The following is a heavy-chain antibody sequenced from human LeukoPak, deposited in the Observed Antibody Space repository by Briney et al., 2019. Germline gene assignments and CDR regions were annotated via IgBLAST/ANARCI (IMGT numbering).Heavy chain of an antibody. V-gene: IGHV1-3*01. J-gene: IGHJ5*02. CDR1: GYTFTSYA. Sequence: ASVKVSCKAPGYTFTSYAMHRVRQAPGQRLEWMGWINAGNGNTKYSQKFQGRVTITRDTSASTAYMELSSLRSEDTAVYYCAMGFGSPHTWFDPWGQGTLVTVSS. CDR2: INAGNGNT. D-gene: IGHD3-16*01. CDR3: AMGFGSPHTWFDP.